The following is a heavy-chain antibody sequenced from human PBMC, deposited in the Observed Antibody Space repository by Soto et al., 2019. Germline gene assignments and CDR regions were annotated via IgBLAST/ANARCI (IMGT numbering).Heavy chain of an antibody. Sequence: QVQLQESGPGLVKPSETLSLTCTVSGGSVSSGSYYWSWIRQPPGKGLEWIGYMYYSGSTNYNPSLSSRVNTSLDTPKNQFSLRLSSVTAADTAVYYCARGGGNSARDAFDIWGQGTMVTVSS. CDR2: MYYSGST. D-gene: IGHD1-1*01. CDR3: ARGGGNSARDAFDI. J-gene: IGHJ3*02. CDR1: GGSVSSGSYY. V-gene: IGHV4-61*01.